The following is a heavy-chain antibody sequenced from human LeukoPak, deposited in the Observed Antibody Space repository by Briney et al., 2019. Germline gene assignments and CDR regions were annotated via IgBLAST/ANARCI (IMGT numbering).Heavy chain of an antibody. Sequence: ASVKVSCKASGYTFTSYGISWVRQAPGQGLEWMGWISAYNGNTNYAQKLQGRVTMTTDTSTSTAYMELRSLRSDDTAAYYCAWTTVKGLFDYWGQGTLVTVSS. J-gene: IGHJ4*02. CDR3: AWTTVKGLFDY. CDR1: GYTFTSYG. CDR2: ISAYNGNT. V-gene: IGHV1-18*01. D-gene: IGHD4-17*01.